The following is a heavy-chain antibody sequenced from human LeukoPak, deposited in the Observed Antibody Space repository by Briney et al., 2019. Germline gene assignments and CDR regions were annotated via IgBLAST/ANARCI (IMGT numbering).Heavy chain of an antibody. CDR2: INHSGST. CDR1: GGSFSGYY. Sequence: PSETLSLTCAVYGGSFSGYYWSWIRQPPGKGLEWIGEINHSGSTNYNPSLKSRVTISVDTSKNQFSLKLSSVTAADTAVYYCARGLRISYYMDVWGKGTTVTVSS. V-gene: IGHV4-34*01. CDR3: ARGLRISYYMDV. J-gene: IGHJ6*03. D-gene: IGHD3-3*01.